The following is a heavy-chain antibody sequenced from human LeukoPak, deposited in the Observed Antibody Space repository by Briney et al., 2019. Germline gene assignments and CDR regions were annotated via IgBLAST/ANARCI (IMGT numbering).Heavy chain of an antibody. V-gene: IGHV4-59*01. CDR3: ARILEGSGAAFDI. J-gene: IGHJ3*02. CDR2: IHYTGIT. CDR1: GGSMNNYY. D-gene: IGHD1-26*01. Sequence: SETLSLTCIVSGGSMNNYYWSWIRQPPGKGLEWIAYIHYTGITNYNPFLKSRVTISLDTSKNQLSLKLNSVAAADTAFYYCARILEGSGAAFDIWGQGTMVTVSS.